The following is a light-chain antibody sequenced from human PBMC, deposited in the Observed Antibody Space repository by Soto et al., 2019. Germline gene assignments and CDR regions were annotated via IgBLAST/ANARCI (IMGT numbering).Light chain of an antibody. CDR3: LQYHNWPLT. V-gene: IGKV3-15*01. J-gene: IGKJ4*01. Sequence: EIVMTQSPATLSVSPGERASLSCRASQSVSSSLAWYQQNTGQAPRLLIYGASTGATGIPARFSGSGSGTDFSLTISRLQSEDFAVYYCLQYHNWPLTFGGGTKVDIK. CDR2: GAS. CDR1: QSVSSS.